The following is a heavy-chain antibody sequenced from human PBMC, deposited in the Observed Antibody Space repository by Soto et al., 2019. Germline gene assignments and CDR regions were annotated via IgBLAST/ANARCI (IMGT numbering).Heavy chain of an antibody. V-gene: IGHV4-4*02. J-gene: IGHJ6*02. CDR1: GDSVSSNSW. CDR3: ARAPRGYGMDV. Sequence: PSETLSLTCTVSGDSVSSNSWWSWVRQPPGKGLEWIGEIHHSGSTNYNSSLTSRVSISIDKSKNQFSLNLYSVTAADAAVFYCARAPRGYGMDVWGQGTTVTVS. CDR2: IHHSGST.